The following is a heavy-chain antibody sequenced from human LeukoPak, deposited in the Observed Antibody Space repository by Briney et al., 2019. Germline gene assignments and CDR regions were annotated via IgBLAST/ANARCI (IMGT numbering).Heavy chain of an antibody. V-gene: IGHV4-30-2*01. Sequence: SETLSLTCAVSGGSISSGGYSWSWIRQPPGKGLEWIGYIYHSGSTYYNPSLKSRVTISVDRSKNQFSLKLSSVTAADTAVYYCARGEASSSWYGYAFDIWGQGTMVTVSS. CDR3: ARGEASSSWYGYAFDI. CDR1: GGSISSGGYS. CDR2: IYHSGST. D-gene: IGHD6-13*01. J-gene: IGHJ3*02.